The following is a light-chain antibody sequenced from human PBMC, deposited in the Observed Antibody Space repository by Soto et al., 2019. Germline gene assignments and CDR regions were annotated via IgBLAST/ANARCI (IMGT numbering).Light chain of an antibody. CDR3: QQRSNWPLT. V-gene: IGKV3-11*01. CDR1: QSVSSY. J-gene: IGKJ4*01. CDR2: DAS. Sequence: EFVLTQSPGTLSLSPGESATLSCRASQSVSSYLAWYQQKPGQAPRLLIYDASNRATGIPARFSGSGSGTDFTLTISSLEPEDFAVYYCQQRSNWPLTFGGGTKVAIK.